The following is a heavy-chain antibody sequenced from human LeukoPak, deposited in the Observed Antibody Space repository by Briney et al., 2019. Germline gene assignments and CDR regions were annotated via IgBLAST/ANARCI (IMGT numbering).Heavy chain of an antibody. V-gene: IGHV4-30-4*08. CDR1: GGSISSGDYY. Sequence: PSETLSLTCTVSGGSISSGDYYWSWIRQPPWKGLEWIGYIYYSGSTYYNPSLKSRVTISVDTSKNQFSLKLSSVTAADTAVYYCARDHCSSTSCYEGGFDYWGQGTLVTVSS. D-gene: IGHD2-2*01. CDR2: IYYSGST. CDR3: ARDHCSSTSCYEGGFDY. J-gene: IGHJ4*02.